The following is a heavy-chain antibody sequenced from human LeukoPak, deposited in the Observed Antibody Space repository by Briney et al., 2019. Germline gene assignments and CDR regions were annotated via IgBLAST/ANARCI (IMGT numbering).Heavy chain of an antibody. V-gene: IGHV1-69*13. D-gene: IGHD3-22*01. J-gene: IGHJ4*02. CDR3: AREVDYYDSSGYYYLDY. CDR1: GGTFSSYA. Sequence: SVKVSCKASGGTFSSYAISWVRQAPGQGLEWMGGIIPIFGTANYAQKFQGRVTITADGSTSTAYMELSSLRSEDTAVYYCAREVDYYDSSGYYYLDYWGQGTLVTVSS. CDR2: IIPIFGTA.